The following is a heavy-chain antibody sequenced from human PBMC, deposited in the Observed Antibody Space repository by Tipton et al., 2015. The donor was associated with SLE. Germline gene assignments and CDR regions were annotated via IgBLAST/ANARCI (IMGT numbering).Heavy chain of an antibody. J-gene: IGHJ4*02. D-gene: IGHD1-26*01. CDR3: ARLGPTTTSFVKPY. V-gene: IGHV4-4*07. CDR1: GASLSTYY. CDR2: VYNSGRT. Sequence: TLSLTCTVSGASLSTYYWGWIRPPARKGLEWIGRVYNSGRTNYSPSLKRRVPISADTSKNQSSLNLSSVTAADTAVYYCARLGPTTTSFVKPYWGQGTQGIVSS.